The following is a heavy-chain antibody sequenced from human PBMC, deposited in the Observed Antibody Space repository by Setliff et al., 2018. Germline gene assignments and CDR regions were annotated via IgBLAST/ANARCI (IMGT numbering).Heavy chain of an antibody. CDR1: GDSISSRTYY. V-gene: IGHV4-61*09. J-gene: IGHJ4*02. Sequence: SETLSLTCTVSGDSISSRTYYWSWVRQPAGKGLEWIGHVYTSWSTIYNPSLKSRLTLSLDTSKNQFSLKLRSVTAADTAVYYCARGGTFRYFDFWGQGAPVTVSS. D-gene: IGHD5-12*01. CDR2: VYTSWST. CDR3: ARGGTFRYFDF.